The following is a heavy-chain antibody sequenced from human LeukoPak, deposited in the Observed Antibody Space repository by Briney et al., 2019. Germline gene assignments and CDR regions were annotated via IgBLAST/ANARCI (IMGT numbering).Heavy chain of an antibody. D-gene: IGHD2-21*02. J-gene: IGHJ3*02. CDR2: ISSSSSYI. V-gene: IGHV3-21*01. Sequence: GGSLRLSCAASGFTFSSYSMNWVRQAPGKGLEWVSSISSSSSYIYYADSVKGRFTISRDNAKNSLYLQMNSLRAEDTAVYYCARDYCGGGCYAWERAFDIWGQGTMVTVSS. CDR3: ARDYCGGGCYAWERAFDI. CDR1: GFTFSSYS.